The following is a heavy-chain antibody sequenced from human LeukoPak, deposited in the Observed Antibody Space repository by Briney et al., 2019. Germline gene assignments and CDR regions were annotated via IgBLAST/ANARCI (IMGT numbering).Heavy chain of an antibody. Sequence: VKVSCKASGFTFTSSAMQWVRQARGQRLEWIGWIVVGSGNTNYAQKFQERVTITRDMSTSTAYMELSSLRSEDTAVHYCAAEGGNGVSSYEAFDIWGKGQWSPSLQ. V-gene: IGHV1-58*02. CDR3: AAEGGNGVSSYEAFDI. CDR2: IVVGSGNT. D-gene: IGHD2-8*01. CDR1: GFTFTSSA. J-gene: IGHJ3*02.